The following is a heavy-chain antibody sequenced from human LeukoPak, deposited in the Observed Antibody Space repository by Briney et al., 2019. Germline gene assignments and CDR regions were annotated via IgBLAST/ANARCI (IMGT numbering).Heavy chain of an antibody. D-gene: IGHD4-23*01. Sequence: GGSLRLSCVASGIIVRNNYMTWVRQAPGKGLEWVSVIYNGGSIYYGGSVKGRFTISADNSRNMVYLQMNGLRAGDTAVYYCARTGGGNSGPFDYWGQGTLVTVS. CDR3: ARTGGGNSGPFDY. J-gene: IGHJ4*02. CDR1: GIIVRNNY. CDR2: IYNGGSI. V-gene: IGHV3-53*01.